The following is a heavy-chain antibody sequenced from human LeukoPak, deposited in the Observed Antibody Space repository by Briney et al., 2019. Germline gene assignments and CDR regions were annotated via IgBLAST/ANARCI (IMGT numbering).Heavy chain of an antibody. CDR3: ARDREQLAFDY. Sequence: GGSLRLSCAASGFTFSSYSMNWVRQAPGKGLEWVSSISSSSSYIYYADSVKGRFTISRGNAKNSLYLQMNSLRAEDTAVYYCARDREQLAFDYWGQGTLVTVSS. CDR1: GFTFSSYS. CDR2: ISSSSSYI. V-gene: IGHV3-21*01. J-gene: IGHJ4*02. D-gene: IGHD6-13*01.